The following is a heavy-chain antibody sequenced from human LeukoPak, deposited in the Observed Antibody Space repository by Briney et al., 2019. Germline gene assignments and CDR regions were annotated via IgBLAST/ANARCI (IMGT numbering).Heavy chain of an antibody. J-gene: IGHJ6*03. CDR2: IIPIFGTA. V-gene: IGHV1-69*05. CDR3: ARGQWEYYGSGRVVASLMDV. D-gene: IGHD3-10*01. Sequence: GASVKVSCKASGGTFSSYAISWVRQAPGQGLEWMGGIIPIFGTANYAQKFQGRVTITRDTSASTAYMELSSLRSEDMAVYYCARGQWEYYGSGRVVASLMDVWGKGTTVTVSS. CDR1: GGTFSSYA.